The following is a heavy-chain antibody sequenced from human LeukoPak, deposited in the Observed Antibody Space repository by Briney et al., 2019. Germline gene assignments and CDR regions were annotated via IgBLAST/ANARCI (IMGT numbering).Heavy chain of an antibody. V-gene: IGHV3-23*01. CDR2: ITGSGSGA. CDR3: AKVRADLARLRGDFVY. CDR1: GLTFCSHD. Sequence: PGGSLTLSCTPSGLTFCSHDMPWPPQAAGKALQWVSNITGSGSGAYYADSVKRRVTISRHNSKNRLFVQMHSLRREDTAIYYCAKVRADLARLRGDFVYWGQGTLVSVSS. J-gene: IGHJ4*02. D-gene: IGHD3-10*01.